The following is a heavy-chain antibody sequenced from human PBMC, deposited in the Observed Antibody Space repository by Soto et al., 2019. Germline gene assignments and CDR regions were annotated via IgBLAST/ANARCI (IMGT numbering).Heavy chain of an antibody. D-gene: IGHD5-18*01. V-gene: IGHV1-69*06. Sequence: GASVKVSCKASGGTFSSYAISWVRQAPGQGLEWMGGIIPIFGTANYAQKFQGRVTITADKSTSTAYMELSSLRSEDTAVYYCARVDPAYYYGMDVWGQGTTVTVSS. CDR3: ARVDPAYYYGMDV. CDR1: GGTFSSYA. J-gene: IGHJ6*02. CDR2: IIPIFGTA.